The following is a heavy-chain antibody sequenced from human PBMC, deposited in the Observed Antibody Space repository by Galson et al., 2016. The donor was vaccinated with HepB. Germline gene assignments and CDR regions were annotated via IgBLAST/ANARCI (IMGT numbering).Heavy chain of an antibody. V-gene: IGHV4-39*02. J-gene: IGHJ5*01. CDR1: GDSVDSRRYF. CDR3: STFRGPIS. Sequence: SETLSLTCNVSGDSVDSRRYFWDWVRQAPGKGLEWIGSFYSSGGTHYNPSFESRATISVDTSKNHVSLHLTSVTAADTAVDYCSTFRGPISWGQGPPVIVSS. D-gene: IGHD3-10*01. CDR2: FYSSGGT.